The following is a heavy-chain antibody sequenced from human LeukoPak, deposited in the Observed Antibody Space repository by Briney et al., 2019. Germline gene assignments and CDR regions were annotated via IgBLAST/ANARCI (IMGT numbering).Heavy chain of an antibody. Sequence: GGSLRLLYAAAAFIVSTYAVRWVRQAAGGGREWVSSIRENGDKTYYADSVKGRFTISRDNSRNTVYLQMNDLRAEDTAVYHCVKGGGSGFDYWGQGTLVTVSS. CDR2: IRENGDKT. J-gene: IGHJ4*02. CDR1: AFIVSTYA. V-gene: IGHV3-23*01. D-gene: IGHD3-10*01. CDR3: VKGGGSGFDY.